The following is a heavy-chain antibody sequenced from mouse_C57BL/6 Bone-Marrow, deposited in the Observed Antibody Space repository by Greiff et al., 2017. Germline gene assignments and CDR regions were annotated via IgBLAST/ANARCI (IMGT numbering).Heavy chain of an antibody. CDR3: ARLEFDGSSGDWYFDV. V-gene: IGHV1-85*01. CDR2: IYPRDGST. Sequence: VQLQQPGAELVKPGASVKLSCKASGYTFTSYDINWVKQRPGQGLEWIGWIYPRDGSTKYNEKFKGKATLTVDTSSSTAYMELHSLTSEDSAVYFCARLEFDGSSGDWYFDVWGTGTTVIVSS. J-gene: IGHJ1*03. CDR1: GYTFTSYD. D-gene: IGHD1-1*01.